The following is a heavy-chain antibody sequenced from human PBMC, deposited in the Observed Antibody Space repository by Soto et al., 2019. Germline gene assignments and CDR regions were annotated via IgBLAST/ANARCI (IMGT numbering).Heavy chain of an antibody. CDR2: IYYSGST. CDR3: VRLRGSSSHGIFYYYYMDV. CDR1: GGSISSYY. V-gene: IGHV4-59*08. D-gene: IGHD6-6*01. J-gene: IGHJ6*03. Sequence: SETLSLTCTVSGGSISSYYWSWIRQPPGKGLEWIGYIYYSGSTNYNPSLKSRVTISVDTSKNQFSLKLSSVTAADTAVYYCVRLRGSSSHGIFYYYYMDVWGKGTTVTVSS.